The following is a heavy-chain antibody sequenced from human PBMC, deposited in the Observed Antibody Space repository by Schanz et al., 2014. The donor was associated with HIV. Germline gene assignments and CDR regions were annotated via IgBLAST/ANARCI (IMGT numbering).Heavy chain of an antibody. D-gene: IGHD5-12*01. J-gene: IGHJ4*02. V-gene: IGHV4-34*09. CDR2: VNHSGDT. Sequence: QVQLRASGPGLVKPSQTLSLTCAVYGRSVTYFYWTWIRQSPGKGLEWIAEVNHSGDTNYNPSLKSRVPISLDTSKTQFSLKLDSVTAADTAVYYCARAKWPPRNRHFDFWGQGNLVTVS. CDR3: ARAKWPPRNRHFDF. CDR1: GRSVTYFY.